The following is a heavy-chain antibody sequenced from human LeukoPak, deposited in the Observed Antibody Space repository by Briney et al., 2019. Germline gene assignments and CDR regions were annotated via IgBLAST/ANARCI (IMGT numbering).Heavy chain of an antibody. V-gene: IGHV3-7*01. D-gene: IGHD4/OR15-4a*01. Sequence: GGSLRLSCTASGFTFSDHWMSWVRQVPGKGLEWVADIKKDGSEKNEVDSVRGQFTISRDNAKNSLYLKINSLTAEDTAIYYCARGPAYGARCDYLDYWGQETLVTVSS. CDR2: IKKDGSEK. CDR3: ARGPAYGARCDYLDY. J-gene: IGHJ4*02. CDR1: GFTFSDHW.